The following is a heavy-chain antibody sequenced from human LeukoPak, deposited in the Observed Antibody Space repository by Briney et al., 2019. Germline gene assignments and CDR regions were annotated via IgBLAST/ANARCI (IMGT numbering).Heavy chain of an antibody. V-gene: IGHV4-30-4*08. CDR2: IYYSGST. D-gene: IGHD3-3*01. CDR3: ARTYYDFWREGYYFDY. CDR1: GGSTSSGDYY. Sequence: SETLSLTCTVSGGSTSSGDYYWSWIRQPPGKGLEWIGYIYYSGSTYYNPSLKSRVTISVDTSKNQFSLKLSSVTAADTAVYYCARTYYDFWREGYYFDYWGQGTLVTVSS. J-gene: IGHJ4*02.